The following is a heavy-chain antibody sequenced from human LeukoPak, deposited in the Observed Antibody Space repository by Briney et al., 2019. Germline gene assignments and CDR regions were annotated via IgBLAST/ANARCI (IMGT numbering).Heavy chain of an antibody. J-gene: IGHJ4*02. CDR3: AKDRGSDWTAFDY. Sequence: GSLRLSCAASGLTLSSYAMSWVRQAPGKGLEWVSVISGNGGSTYYADSVKGRFTISRDNSKNTLYLQMNNVRVEDTAVYYRAKDRGSDWTAFDYWGQGTLVTVSA. CDR1: GLTLSSYA. D-gene: IGHD6-19*01. V-gene: IGHV3-23*01. CDR2: ISGNGGST.